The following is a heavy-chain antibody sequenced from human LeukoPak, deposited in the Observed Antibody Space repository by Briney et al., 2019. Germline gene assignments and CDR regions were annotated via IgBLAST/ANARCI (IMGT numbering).Heavy chain of an antibody. Sequence: PSETLSLTCTVSGGSISSGGYYWSWIRQHPGKGLEWIGYIYYSGSTYYNPSLKSRVTISVDTSKNQFSLKLSSVTAADTAVYYCARKKRGSYYYYYYYMDVWGKGTTVTVSS. D-gene: IGHD1-26*01. CDR2: IYYSGST. CDR1: GGSISSGGYY. CDR3: ARKKRGSYYYYYYYMDV. J-gene: IGHJ6*03. V-gene: IGHV4-31*03.